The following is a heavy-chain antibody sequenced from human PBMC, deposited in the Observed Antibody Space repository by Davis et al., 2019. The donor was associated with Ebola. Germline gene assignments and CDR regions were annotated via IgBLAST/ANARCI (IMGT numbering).Heavy chain of an antibody. V-gene: IGHV1-18*01. CDR3: ARESIAARRTYYGMDV. D-gene: IGHD6-6*01. J-gene: IGHJ6*02. CDR2: ISAYNGNT. CDR1: GYTFTSYG. Sequence: AASVQVSCKASGYTFTSYGISWVRQPPGQGLEWMGWISAYNGNTNYAQKLQGRVTMTTDTSTSTAYMELSRLRSDDAAVYYCARESIAARRTYYGMDVWGQGTTVTVSS.